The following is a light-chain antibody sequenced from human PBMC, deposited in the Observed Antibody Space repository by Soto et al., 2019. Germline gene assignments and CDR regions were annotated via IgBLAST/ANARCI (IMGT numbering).Light chain of an antibody. CDR1: QSVSSY. CDR3: QQRSNWPPTWT. CDR2: DAS. V-gene: IGKV3-11*01. Sequence: EVGWTRWPATLSLSPGERATLSCRASQSVSSYLAWYQQKPGQAPRLLIYDASNRATGIPARFSGSGSGTDFTLPISSLEPEDFAVYYCQQRSNWPPTWTFGQGTKV. J-gene: IGKJ1*01.